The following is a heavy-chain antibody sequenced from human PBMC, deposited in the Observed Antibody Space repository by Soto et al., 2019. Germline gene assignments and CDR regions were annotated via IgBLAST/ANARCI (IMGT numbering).Heavy chain of an antibody. D-gene: IGHD1-26*01. CDR1: GGSISDNW. Sequence: QVQLQESGPGLVKPSGTLSLTCAVSGGSISDNWWSWVRQPPGKGLEWIGEIYHTGTTHYNPSLWRRVPISIDKSKNQFSLDLSAVTAADPAVCCCAWHIAGARSRGFEFWGQGTRVTVSS. J-gene: IGHJ4*02. CDR2: IYHTGTT. V-gene: IGHV4-4*01. CDR3: AWHIAGARSRGFEF.